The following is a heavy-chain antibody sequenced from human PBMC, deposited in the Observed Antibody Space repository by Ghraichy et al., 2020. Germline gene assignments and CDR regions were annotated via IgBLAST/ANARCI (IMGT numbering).Heavy chain of an antibody. D-gene: IGHD3-22*01. CDR2: IRSKAYGGTT. V-gene: IGHV3-49*04. CDR3: TRDPGEYYYDSSDGYYYYGMDV. Sequence: GGSLRLSCTASGFTFGDYAMSWVRQAPGKGLEWVGFIRSKAYGGTTEYAASVKGRFTISRDDSKSIAYLQMNSLKTEDTAVYYCTRDPGEYYYDSSDGYYYYGMDVWGQGTTVTVSS. J-gene: IGHJ6*02. CDR1: GFTFGDYA.